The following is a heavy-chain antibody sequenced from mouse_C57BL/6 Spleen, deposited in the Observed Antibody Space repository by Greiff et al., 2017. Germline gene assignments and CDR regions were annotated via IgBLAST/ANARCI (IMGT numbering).Heavy chain of an antibody. Sequence: QVQLQQSGAELARPGASVKMSCKASGYTFTSYTMHWVKQRPGQGLEWIGYINPSSGYTKYNQKFKDKATLTADKSSSTAYMQLSSLTSEDSAVYYCAPITTVLAHFDYWGQGTTLTVSS. CDR1: GYTFTSYT. J-gene: IGHJ2*01. V-gene: IGHV1-4*01. D-gene: IGHD1-1*01. CDR2: INPSSGYT. CDR3: APITTVLAHFDY.